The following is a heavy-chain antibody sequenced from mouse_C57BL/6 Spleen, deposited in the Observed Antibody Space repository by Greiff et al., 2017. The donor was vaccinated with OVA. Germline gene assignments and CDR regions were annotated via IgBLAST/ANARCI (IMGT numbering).Heavy chain of an antibody. CDR2: IYPGSGST. J-gene: IGHJ4*01. Sequence: QVQLQQPGAELVKPGASVKMSCKASGYTFTSYWITWVKQRPGQGLEWIGDIYPGSGSTNYNEKFKSKATLTVDTSSSTAYMQLSSLTSEDSAVYYCARETAQAPYAMDYWGQGNSVTVSS. CDR3: ARETAQAPYAMDY. D-gene: IGHD3-2*02. CDR1: GYTFTSYW. V-gene: IGHV1-55*01.